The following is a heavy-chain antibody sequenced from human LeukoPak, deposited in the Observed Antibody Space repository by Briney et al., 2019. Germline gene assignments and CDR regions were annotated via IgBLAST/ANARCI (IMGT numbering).Heavy chain of an antibody. D-gene: IGHD3-16*01. Sequence: PGGSLRLSCAASGFRFSAYAMNWVRQAPGKGPEWVSSIGSSGSYMYYGDSVKGRFTVSRDNAKNSLYLEMNSLRAEDTAVYFCAREDYASGTPTIDYWGQGTLVSVAS. CDR1: GFRFSAYA. V-gene: IGHV3-21*01. CDR3: AREDYASGTPTIDY. CDR2: IGSSGSYM. J-gene: IGHJ4*02.